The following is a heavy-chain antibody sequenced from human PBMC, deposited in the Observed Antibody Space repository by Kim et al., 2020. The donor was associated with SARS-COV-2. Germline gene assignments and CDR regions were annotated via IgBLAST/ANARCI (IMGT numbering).Heavy chain of an antibody. D-gene: IGHD6-19*01. J-gene: IGHJ5*02. CDR3: ARGVSSAWTLSSWFDP. CDR1: GGSFSSSSC. V-gene: IGHV4-4*02. CDR2: IDHSGTT. Sequence: SETLSLTCAVSGGSFSSSSCWSWVRQSPGKGLEWIGEIDHSGTTNYNPSLKSRVTITIDKSKTQFSLRLKSVTAADTAVFYCARGVSSAWTLSSWFDPWGQGILVTVSS.